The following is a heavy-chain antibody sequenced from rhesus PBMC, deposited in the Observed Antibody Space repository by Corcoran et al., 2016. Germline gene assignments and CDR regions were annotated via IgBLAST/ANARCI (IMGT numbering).Heavy chain of an antibody. D-gene: IGHD4-29*01. V-gene: IGHV3-13*01. CDR2: KKDKANSYTT. Sequence: EVQLVESGGGLVQPGGSLRLSCAASGFTFSNYYMHWVRQAQGKGLEWVGIKKDKANSYTTEYSAAVKGRFTISRDDSKNTLYLQMSSLKTEDTALYYCTVAATSNVYWGQGVLVTVSS. CDR1: GFTFSNYY. CDR3: TVAATSNVY. J-gene: IGHJ4*01.